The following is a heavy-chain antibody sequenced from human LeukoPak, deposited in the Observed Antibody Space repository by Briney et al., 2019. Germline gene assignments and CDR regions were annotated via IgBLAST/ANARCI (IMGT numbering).Heavy chain of an antibody. Sequence: ASVKVSCKASGYTFTSYGISWVRQAPGQGVGWMGWISAYNGNTNYAQKLQGRVTMATDTSTSTAYMELRSLRSDATAVYYCARGVYYRRRYFDWLSYWGQGTLVTVSS. D-gene: IGHD3-9*01. J-gene: IGHJ4*02. CDR1: GYTFTSYG. CDR3: ARGVYYRRRYFDWLSY. CDR2: ISAYNGNT. V-gene: IGHV1-18*01.